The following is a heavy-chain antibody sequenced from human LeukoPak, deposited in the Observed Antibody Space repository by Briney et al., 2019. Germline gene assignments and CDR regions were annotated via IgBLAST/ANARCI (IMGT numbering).Heavy chain of an antibody. V-gene: IGHV5-51*01. D-gene: IGHD2-8*01. Sequence: GESLKISCKGSGYSFTSYWIGWVRQMPGKGLEWMGVIYPGDSDTRYSPSFQGQVTISADKSISTAYPQWSSLKASDTAIYYCARSPFYYFDYWGQGTLVSVPS. CDR1: GYSFTSYW. CDR3: ARSPFYYFDY. J-gene: IGHJ4*02. CDR2: IYPGDSDT.